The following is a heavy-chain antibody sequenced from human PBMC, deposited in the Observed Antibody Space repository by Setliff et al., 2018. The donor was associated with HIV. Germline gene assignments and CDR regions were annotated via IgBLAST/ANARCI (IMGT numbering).Heavy chain of an antibody. V-gene: IGHV4-59*11. Sequence: SETLSLTCTVSGGSISCHYWSWIRQPPGKGLEWIGKIYSSGSTNYNPSLKSRVTISVDTSKNQFSLKLSSVTAADTAVYYCARGGSGWEQWLVRYYYYYYMDVWGKGTTVTVSS. CDR2: IYSSGST. CDR1: GGSISCHY. CDR3: ARGGSGWEQWLVRYYYYYYMDV. J-gene: IGHJ6*03. D-gene: IGHD6-19*01.